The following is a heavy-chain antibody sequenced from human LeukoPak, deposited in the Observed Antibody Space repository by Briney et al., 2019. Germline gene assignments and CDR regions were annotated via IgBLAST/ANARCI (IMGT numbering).Heavy chain of an antibody. V-gene: IGHV3-48*03. CDR2: ISSSGRTI. J-gene: IGHJ4*02. D-gene: IGHD6-13*01. Sequence: GGSLRLSCAASGFTFSSYEMNWVRQAPGKGLEWISYISSSGRTIYYADSVKGRFTISRDNAKNSLYLQMNSLRAEDTAVYYCAKCESSSSHYRLLDYWGQGTLVTVSS. CDR3: AKCESSSSHYRLLDY. CDR1: GFTFSSYE.